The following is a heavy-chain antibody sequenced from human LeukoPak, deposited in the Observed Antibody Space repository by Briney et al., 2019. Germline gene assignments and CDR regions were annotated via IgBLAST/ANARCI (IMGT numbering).Heavy chain of an antibody. CDR1: GFTFSSYE. Sequence: HTGGSLRLSCAASGFTFSSYEMNWVREAPGKGLEWVSYISSSGSTIYYADSVKGRFTISRDNAKNSLYLQMNSLRAEDTAVYYCAELGMIGGIWGKGTTVTISS. J-gene: IGHJ6*04. D-gene: IGHD3-10*02. CDR2: ISSSGSTI. CDR3: AELGMIGGI. V-gene: IGHV3-48*03.